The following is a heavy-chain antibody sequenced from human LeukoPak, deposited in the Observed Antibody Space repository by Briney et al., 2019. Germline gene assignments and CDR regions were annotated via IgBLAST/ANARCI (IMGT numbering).Heavy chain of an antibody. CDR3: ARGYYESGVYYYFDY. Sequence: GRSLRLSCAASGFTFSSYAMHWVRQAPGKGLEWVAVISYDGSNKYYADSVKGRFTISRDNSKNTLYLQMNSLRAEDTAAYYCARGYYESGVYYYFDYWGQGTLVTVSS. CDR1: GFTFSSYA. CDR2: ISYDGSNK. J-gene: IGHJ4*02. D-gene: IGHD3-22*01. V-gene: IGHV3-30-3*01.